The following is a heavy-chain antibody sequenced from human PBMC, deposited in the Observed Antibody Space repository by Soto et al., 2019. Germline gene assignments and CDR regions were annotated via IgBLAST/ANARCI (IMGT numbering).Heavy chain of an antibody. V-gene: IGHV3-30-3*01. CDR1: GFTFSSYA. Sequence: VQLVESGGGVVQPGRSLRLSCAASGFTFSSYAMHWVRQAPGKGLEWVAVISYDGSNKYYADSVKGRFTISRDNSKNTLYLQMNSLRAEDTAVYYCARDMVPAAAPYYYYGMDVWGQGTTVTVSS. CDR2: ISYDGSNK. D-gene: IGHD2-2*01. CDR3: ARDMVPAAAPYYYYGMDV. J-gene: IGHJ6*02.